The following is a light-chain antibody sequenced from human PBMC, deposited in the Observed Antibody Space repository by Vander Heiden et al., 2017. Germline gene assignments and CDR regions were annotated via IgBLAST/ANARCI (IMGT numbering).Light chain of an antibody. CDR2: SST. V-gene: IGLV1-44*01. CDR3: AAWDDNQNGLVV. J-gene: IGLJ2*01. CDR1: RPNIGSNT. Sequence: QSVLPQPPSASATPGQRVAIPCSGSRPNIGSNTVNWYQQLPGTAPELLIYSSTQRPAGVPDRFSGSKSGTSASLAISGLQSEDEADYFCAAWDDNQNGLVVFGGGTKVTVL.